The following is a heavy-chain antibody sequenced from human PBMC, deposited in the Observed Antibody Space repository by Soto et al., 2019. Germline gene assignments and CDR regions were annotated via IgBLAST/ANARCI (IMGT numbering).Heavy chain of an antibody. CDR3: AKYRRAGGNYGFYSDF. V-gene: IGHV3-23*01. Sequence: EVQLLESGGGLVQPGGSLRLSCAASGFTFSSYGMTWVRQAPGKGLECVSFSSATGAGTYYADSVKGRFTISRDNSKNTLYLQKTSLRADDTAVYYWAKYRRAGGNYGFYSDFWGQGTLVIVSS. CDR1: GFTFSSYG. D-gene: IGHD1-7*01. CDR2: SSATGAGT. J-gene: IGHJ4*02.